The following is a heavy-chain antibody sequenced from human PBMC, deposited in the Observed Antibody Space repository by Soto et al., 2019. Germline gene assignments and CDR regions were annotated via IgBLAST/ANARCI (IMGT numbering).Heavy chain of an antibody. D-gene: IGHD4-17*01. V-gene: IGHV1-18*01. CDR2: ISAYNGNT. J-gene: IGHJ6*02. CDR3: ARDYATVTTLYYYYGMDV. Sequence: GLEWMGWISAYNGNTNYAQKLQGRVTMTTDTSTSTAYVELRSLRSDDTAVYYCARDYATVTTLYYYYGMDVWGHGTTVIVSS.